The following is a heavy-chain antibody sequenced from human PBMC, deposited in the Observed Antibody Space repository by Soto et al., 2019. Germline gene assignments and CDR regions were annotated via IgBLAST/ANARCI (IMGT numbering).Heavy chain of an antibody. V-gene: IGHV4-31*03. CDR2: IYYSEST. D-gene: IGHD1-26*01. J-gene: IGHJ4*02. CDR3: GRDQAIGGSSY. Sequence: QVQLQSSGPGLVKPSQTLSRTCTVSGGSISSGSYYWSWIRQNPGKGLWWIGYIYYSESTYYNPSLKSRVTITVDSSKNQFSLTLSSVTAADTAVYYCGRDQAIGGSSYWGQGTLVTVSS. CDR1: GGSISSGSYY.